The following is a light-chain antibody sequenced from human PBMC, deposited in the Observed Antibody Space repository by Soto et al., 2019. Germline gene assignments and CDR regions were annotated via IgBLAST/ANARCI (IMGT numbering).Light chain of an antibody. CDR1: QSVSNNY. J-gene: IGKJ5*01. CDR2: DAS. Sequence: EVMWTHSRGTLSLSPGERATLSCRASQSVSNNYLAWYQQKPGQAPRLLIYDASNRATGVPARFTGSGSETDFTLTISSLEPEDFAVYYCQQRSNWPPSITFGQGTRLEIK. V-gene: IGKV3-11*01. CDR3: QQRSNWPPSIT.